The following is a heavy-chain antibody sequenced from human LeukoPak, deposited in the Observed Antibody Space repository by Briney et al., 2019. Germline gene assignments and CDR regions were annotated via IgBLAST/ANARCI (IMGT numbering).Heavy chain of an antibody. D-gene: IGHD6-19*01. V-gene: IGHV4-38-2*02. CDR3: ARVSGWNPLEAAHLDY. J-gene: IGHJ4*02. CDR1: GCSISSGYY. Sequence: SETLSLTCTVSGCSISSGYYWGWIRQPPGKGLEWIGSIYHSGSTYYNPSLKSRVTISVDTSKNQFSLKLSSVTAADTAVYYCARVSGWNPLEAAHLDYWGQGTLVTVSS. CDR2: IYHSGST.